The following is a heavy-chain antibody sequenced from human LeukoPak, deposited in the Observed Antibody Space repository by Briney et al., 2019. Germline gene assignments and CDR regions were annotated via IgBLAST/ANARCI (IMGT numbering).Heavy chain of an antibody. CDR1: GGSISSSSYD. J-gene: IGHJ5*02. CDR3: ARGRGTVTTGRTGRAYNWFDP. V-gene: IGHV4-39*07. CDR2: MNHSGST. Sequence: KPSETLSLTCTVSGGSISSSSYDWGWIRQPPGKGLEWIGEMNHSGSTNYNPSLKSRVTISVDTSKNQFSLKLSSVTAADTAVYYCARGRGTVTTGRTGRAYNWFDPWGQGTLVTVSS. D-gene: IGHD4-17*01.